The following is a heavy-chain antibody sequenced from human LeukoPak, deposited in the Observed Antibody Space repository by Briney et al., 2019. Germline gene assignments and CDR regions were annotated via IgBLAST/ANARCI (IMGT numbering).Heavy chain of an antibody. Sequence: PGRSLRLSCAASGFTFSSHGMHWVRQAPGKGLEWVAVIWYDGTNKYYADSVKGRFTISRDNSKNTLYLQMNSLRAEDTAVYYCARVRQQLGYFDYWAREPWSPSRQ. CDR1: GFTFSSHG. V-gene: IGHV3-33*01. CDR3: ARVRQQLGYFDY. J-gene: IGHJ4*02. CDR2: IWYDGTNK. D-gene: IGHD6-13*01.